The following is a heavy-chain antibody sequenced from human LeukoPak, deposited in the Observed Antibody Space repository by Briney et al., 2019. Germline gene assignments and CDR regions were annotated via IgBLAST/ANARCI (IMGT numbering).Heavy chain of an antibody. V-gene: IGHV3-74*01. J-gene: IGHJ4*02. CDR1: GLTFSSYW. Sequence: GGSLRLSCAGSGLTFSSYWMHWVRQAPGKGLVWVSRIKGDGSSTSYADSVKGRFTISRDNTKNTLYLQMNSLRAEDTAVYYCAGWGESGYDHSWGQGTLVTVSS. CDR2: IKGDGSST. CDR3: AGWGESGYDHS. D-gene: IGHD5-12*01.